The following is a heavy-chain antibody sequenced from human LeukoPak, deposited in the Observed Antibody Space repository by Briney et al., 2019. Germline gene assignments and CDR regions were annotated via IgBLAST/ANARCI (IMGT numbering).Heavy chain of an antibody. V-gene: IGHV3-9*01. D-gene: IGHD6-19*01. CDR2: LSWNSGYI. CDR3: AKVRGTYSSGFFFDS. Sequence: GGSLRLSCAASGFTFDDYAMPWVRQPPGKGLEWLSILSWNSGYIGYADSVKGLFTVSRDNAENSVYLQMNSLRPEDTAFYFCAKVRGTYSSGFFFDSWGQGTLVTVSS. J-gene: IGHJ4*02. CDR1: GFTFDDYA.